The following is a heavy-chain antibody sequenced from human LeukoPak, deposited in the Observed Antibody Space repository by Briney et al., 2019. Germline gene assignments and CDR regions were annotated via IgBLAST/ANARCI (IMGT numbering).Heavy chain of an antibody. J-gene: IGHJ4*02. CDR2: IYPGDSDT. Sequence: GESLKISCKGSGYSFTSYWIGWVRQMPGKGLEWMGIIYPGDSDTRYSPSFQGQVTISADKSSSTAYLQWSSLKASDTAMYYCARHGTVDTAMVMVNYWGQGTLVTVSS. CDR3: ARHGTVDTAMVMVNY. D-gene: IGHD5-18*01. CDR1: GYSFTSYW. V-gene: IGHV5-51*01.